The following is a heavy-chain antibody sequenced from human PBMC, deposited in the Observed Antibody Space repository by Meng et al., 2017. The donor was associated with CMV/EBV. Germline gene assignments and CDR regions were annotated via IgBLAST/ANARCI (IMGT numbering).Heavy chain of an antibody. J-gene: IGHJ6*02. V-gene: IGHV3-21*04. CDR1: GFTFSSYS. Sequence: GGSLRLSCAASGFTFSSYSMNWVRQAPGKGLEWVSSISSSSSYIYYADSVKGRFTIPRDNAKNSLYLQMNSLRAEDTAVYYCAREERGQLLLGIGHYYYYGMDAWGQGTTVTVSS. CDR3: AREERGQLLLGIGHYYYYGMDA. CDR2: ISSSSSYI. D-gene: IGHD2-2*01.